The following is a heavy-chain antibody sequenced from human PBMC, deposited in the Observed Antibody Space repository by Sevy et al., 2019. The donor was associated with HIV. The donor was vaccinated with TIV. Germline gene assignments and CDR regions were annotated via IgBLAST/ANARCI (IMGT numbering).Heavy chain of an antibody. J-gene: IGHJ6*02. V-gene: IGHV5-51*01. Sequence: GGSLRLSCKISGYSFTSYCIGWVRQMTGKGLEWMGIFCPGDSDISYSPSFQGQVTILADKSISTVYLQWRSLKASDTAMYYCTRQGPSDGMDVWGRGTTVTVSS. CDR1: GYSFTSYC. CDR3: TRQGPSDGMDV. CDR2: FCPGDSDI.